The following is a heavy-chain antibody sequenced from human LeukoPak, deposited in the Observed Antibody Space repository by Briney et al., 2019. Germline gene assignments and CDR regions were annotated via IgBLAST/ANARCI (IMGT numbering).Heavy chain of an antibody. CDR2: IYSGGST. Sequence: GGSLRLSCAASGFTVSSNYMSWVRQAPGKGLEWVSVIYSGGSTYYADSVKGRFTISRDNSKNTLYLQMNSLRAEDTAVYYCARDSYDSSGYYFPLDYWGQGTLVTVSS. D-gene: IGHD3-22*01. V-gene: IGHV3-66*01. CDR3: ARDSYDSSGYYFPLDY. J-gene: IGHJ4*02. CDR1: GFTVSSNY.